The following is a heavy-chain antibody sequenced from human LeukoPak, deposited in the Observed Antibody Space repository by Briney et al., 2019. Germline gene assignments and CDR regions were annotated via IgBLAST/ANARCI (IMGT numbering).Heavy chain of an antibody. Sequence: GGSLRLSCAASGFTFNSYGMHWVRQAPGKGLEWVAVIVHDGNNKYYADSVKGRFTISRDNSKNTLYLQMNGLRPEDTAVYFCAKDWVNKFASGSSYLDSWGQGTLVTVSS. CDR3: AKDWVNKFASGSSYLDS. CDR2: IVHDGNNK. CDR1: GFTFNSYG. J-gene: IGHJ4*02. D-gene: IGHD3-10*01. V-gene: IGHV3-30*18.